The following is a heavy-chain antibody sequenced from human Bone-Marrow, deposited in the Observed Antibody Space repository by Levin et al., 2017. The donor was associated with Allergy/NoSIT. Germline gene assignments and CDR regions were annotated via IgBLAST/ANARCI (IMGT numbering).Heavy chain of an antibody. CDR3: AREAWGGSYLDY. CDR1: RFIVTDYF. CDR2: ITTGGYT. Sequence: PGGSLRLSCAASRFIVTDYFISWIRQAPGKGLEWVSYITTGGYTNNADSVKGRFTISRDSANNSVYLQMNNLRAEDTAVYFCAREAWGGSYLDYWDPGTRVTVSS. D-gene: IGHD7-27*01. V-gene: IGHV3-11*06. J-gene: IGHJ4*02.